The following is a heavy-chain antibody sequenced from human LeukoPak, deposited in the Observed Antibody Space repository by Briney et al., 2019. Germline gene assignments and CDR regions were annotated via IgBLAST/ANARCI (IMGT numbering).Heavy chain of an antibody. D-gene: IGHD4-17*01. CDR3: AREKHDYGDYYFQH. Sequence: KTSETLSHTCTVSGGSISSYYWSWIRQPAGKGLEWIGRIYTSGSTNYNPSLKSRVTMSVDTSKNQFSLKLSSVTAADTAVYFCAREKHDYGDYYFQHWGQGTLVTVSS. V-gene: IGHV4-4*07. CDR2: IYTSGST. CDR1: GGSISSYY. J-gene: IGHJ1*01.